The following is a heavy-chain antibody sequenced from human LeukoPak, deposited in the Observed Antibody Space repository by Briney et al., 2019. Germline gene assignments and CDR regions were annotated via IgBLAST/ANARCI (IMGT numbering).Heavy chain of an antibody. V-gene: IGHV1-8*02. CDR3: AIGYSGYPYYFDY. CDR1: GYTFTSYD. CDR2: MNPDSGNT. Sequence: ASVKVSCKASGYTFTSYDINWVRQATGQGLEWMGWMNPDSGNTGYAQKFQGRVTMTRNTSISTAYMELSSLRSEDTAVYYCAIGYSGYPYYFDYWGQGTLVTVSS. J-gene: IGHJ4*02. D-gene: IGHD5-12*01.